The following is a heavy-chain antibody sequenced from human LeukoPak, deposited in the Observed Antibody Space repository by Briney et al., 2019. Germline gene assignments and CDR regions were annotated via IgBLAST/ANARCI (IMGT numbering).Heavy chain of an antibody. CDR3: ARGTYYYGSGSYPFDY. V-gene: IGHV4-59*01. CDR2: IYYSGST. CDR1: GGSISSYY. D-gene: IGHD3-10*01. Sequence: SETLSLTCTVSGGSISSYYWSWIRQPPGKGLEWIGYIYYSGSTNYNPSLKSRVTISVDTSKNQFSLKLSSVTAADTAVYYCARGTYYYGSGSYPFDYWGQGTLVTVSS. J-gene: IGHJ4*02.